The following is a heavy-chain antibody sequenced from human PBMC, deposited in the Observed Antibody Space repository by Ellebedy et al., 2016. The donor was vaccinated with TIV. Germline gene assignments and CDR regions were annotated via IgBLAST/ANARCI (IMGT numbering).Heavy chain of an antibody. CDR3: GTPGGYVSGFGQ. CDR2: ISYDGSNK. V-gene: IGHV3-30*14. Sequence: GGSLRLSCAASGFIFSSFAMFWVRQAPGKGLEWVAVISYDGSNKYYADSVKGRFTISRDNSKNTMFLQMNSLRAEDTAVYYCGTPGGYVSGFGQWGQGTLVIVSS. CDR1: GFIFSSFA. J-gene: IGHJ4*02. D-gene: IGHD2-15*01.